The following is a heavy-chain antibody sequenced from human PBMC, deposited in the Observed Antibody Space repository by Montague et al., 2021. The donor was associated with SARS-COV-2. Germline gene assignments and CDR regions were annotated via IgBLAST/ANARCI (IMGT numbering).Heavy chain of an antibody. CDR1: GFTFSSYE. V-gene: IGHV3-48*03. CDR2: ISSSGITI. Sequence: SLRLSCAASGFTFSSYEMNWLRQAPGKGLEWVSYISSSGITIYYADSVKGRFTISGDNAKNSLYLQMNSLRAEDTAVYYCARDNYYYDTSGYPDYWGQGTLVTVSS. J-gene: IGHJ4*02. D-gene: IGHD3-22*01. CDR3: ARDNYYYDTSGYPDY.